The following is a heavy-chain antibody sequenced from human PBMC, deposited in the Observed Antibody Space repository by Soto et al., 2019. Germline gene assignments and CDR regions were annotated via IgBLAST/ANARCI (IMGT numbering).Heavy chain of an antibody. CDR1: GYTFTSYD. J-gene: IGHJ5*02. Sequence: ASVKVSCKASGYTFTSYDINWVRQATGQGLEWMGWMNPNSGNTGYAQKFQGRVTMTRNTSISTAYMELSSLRSEDTAVYYRAREVTTTEDWFDPWGQGTLVTVSS. D-gene: IGHD4-4*01. CDR3: AREVTTTEDWFDP. CDR2: MNPNSGNT. V-gene: IGHV1-8*01.